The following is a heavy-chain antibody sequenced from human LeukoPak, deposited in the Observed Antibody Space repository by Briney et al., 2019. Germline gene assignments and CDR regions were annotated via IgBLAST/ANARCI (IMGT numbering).Heavy chain of an antibody. CDR3: ARGPVDNYYYYYGMDV. V-gene: IGHV1-46*01. D-gene: IGHD5-24*01. J-gene: IGHJ6*02. Sequence: ASVKVSCKASGYTFTSYYMHWVRQAPGQGLEWMGIINPSGGSTSYAQKFQGRVTMTRDTSTSTVYMELSSLRSEDTAVYYYARGPVDNYYYYYGMDVWGQGTTVTVSS. CDR1: GYTFTSYY. CDR2: INPSGGST.